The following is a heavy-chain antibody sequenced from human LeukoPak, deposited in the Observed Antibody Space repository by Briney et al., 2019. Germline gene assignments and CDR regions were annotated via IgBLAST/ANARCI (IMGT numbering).Heavy chain of an antibody. Sequence: SETLSLTCTVSGGSISSYYWSWIRQPPGKGLEWIGYIYYSGSTNYNPSLKSRVTISVDTSKNQFSLKLSSVTAAGTAVYYCARSIAAAVTYYYGMDVWGQGTTVTVSS. V-gene: IGHV4-59*01. CDR3: ARSIAAAVTYYYGMDV. D-gene: IGHD6-13*01. J-gene: IGHJ6*02. CDR1: GGSISSYY. CDR2: IYYSGST.